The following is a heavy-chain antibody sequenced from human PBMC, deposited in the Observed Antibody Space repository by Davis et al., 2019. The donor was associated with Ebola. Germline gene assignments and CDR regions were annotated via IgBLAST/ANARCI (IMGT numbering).Heavy chain of an antibody. D-gene: IGHD6-19*01. CDR1: GFTFSSYS. V-gene: IGHV3-21*04. CDR3: ARERWLVLNYFDY. Sequence: GGSLRLSCAASGFTFSSYSMNWVRQAPGKGLEWVSSISTSPNNIDYADSVKGRFTISRDNAKNSLYLQMNSLRAEDTAVYYCARERWLVLNYFDYWGQGTLVTVSS. J-gene: IGHJ4*02. CDR2: ISTSPNNI.